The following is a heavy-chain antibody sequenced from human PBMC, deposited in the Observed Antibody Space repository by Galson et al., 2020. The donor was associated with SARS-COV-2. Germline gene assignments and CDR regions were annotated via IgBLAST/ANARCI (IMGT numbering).Heavy chain of an antibody. J-gene: IGHJ4*02. CDR2: IYYDGNT. CDR1: GDSINYNHNY. V-gene: IGHV4-39*01. CDR3: ERQDGNYGSNTYFDS. D-gene: IGHD4-17*01. Sequence: SETLSLTCTVSGDSINYNHNYWVRHRQPPGKGREWIGSIYYDGNTYYTPSLKSRVTRSVDTSKNQLSLKLTSVTAADTGLFYCERQDGNYGSNTYFDSWGPGAMVSVSS.